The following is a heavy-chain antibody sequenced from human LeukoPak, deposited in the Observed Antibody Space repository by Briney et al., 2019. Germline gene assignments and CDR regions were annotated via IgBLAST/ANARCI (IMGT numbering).Heavy chain of an antibody. J-gene: IGHJ4*02. V-gene: IGHV3-74*01. CDR3: ASPNPATSSYYYDSSGDFDY. CDR2: INRDGSST. Sequence: PGGSLSLSCAASGFTFSSYWMHWVRQAPGKGLVWVSRINRDGSSTSYADSVKGRFTTSRDNAKNTLYLQMNSLRAEDTAVYYCASPNPATSSYYYDSSGDFDYWGQGTLVTVSS. D-gene: IGHD3-22*01. CDR1: GFTFSSYW.